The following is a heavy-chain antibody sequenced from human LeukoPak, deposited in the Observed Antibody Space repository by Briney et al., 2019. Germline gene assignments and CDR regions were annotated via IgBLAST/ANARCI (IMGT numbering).Heavy chain of an antibody. J-gene: IGHJ4*02. CDR2: IYYSGST. V-gene: IGHV4-39*01. D-gene: IGHD2-2*01. Sequence: PSETLSLTCTVSGGSISSSSYYWGWIRQPPGKGLEWIGSIYYSGSTYYNPSLKSRVTISVDTSKNQFSLKLSSVTAADTAVYYCAGVAVAASFDYWGQGTLVTVSS. CDR3: AGVAVAASFDY. CDR1: GGSISSSSYY.